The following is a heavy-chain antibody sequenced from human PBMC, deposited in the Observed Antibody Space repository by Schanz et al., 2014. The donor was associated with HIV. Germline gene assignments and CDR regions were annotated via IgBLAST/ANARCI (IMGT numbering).Heavy chain of an antibody. Sequence: VQLVESGGGVVQPGRSLRLSCAGSGFSFDTFGIHWVRQAPGKGLEWVANIKEDGSEKYHADSVKGRFTISRDNSKNTVYLQAKSLRPEDTAVYYCAKDRNQYDSRYIGKGNYYYYYGMDVWGQGTTVTVSS. V-gene: IGHV3-7*01. J-gene: IGHJ6*02. D-gene: IGHD3-22*01. CDR2: IKEDGSEK. CDR1: GFSFDTFG. CDR3: AKDRNQYDSRYIGKGNYYYYYGMDV.